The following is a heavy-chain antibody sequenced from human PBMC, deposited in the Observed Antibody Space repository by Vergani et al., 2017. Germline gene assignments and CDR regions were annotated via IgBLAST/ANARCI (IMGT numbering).Heavy chain of an antibody. J-gene: IGHJ6*02. Sequence: EVQLVESGGGLVQPGGSLRLSCAASGFTFSSYWMHWVRQAPGKGLVWVSRINSDGSSTSYADSVKGRFTISRDNAKNTLYLQMNSLRAEDTAVYYCARDPPQTGTTLSYYYGMDVWGQGTTVTVSS. CDR2: INSDGSST. D-gene: IGHD1-7*01. CDR1: GFTFSSYW. CDR3: ARDPPQTGTTLSYYYGMDV. V-gene: IGHV3-74*01.